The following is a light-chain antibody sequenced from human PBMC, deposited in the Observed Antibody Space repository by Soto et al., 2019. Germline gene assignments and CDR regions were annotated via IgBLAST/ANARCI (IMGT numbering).Light chain of an antibody. V-gene: IGKV1-5*03. CDR3: QQYNTFST. Sequence: DIQMTQSPSTLSASVGDRVTITCRASQIIDIWLAWYQQKPGKAPNLLIYKASTLETGVPSRLTGSGSVTEFTLTISSLQPDDFSTYYCQQYNTFSTFGQGTKVEMK. CDR1: QIIDIW. CDR2: KAS. J-gene: IGKJ1*01.